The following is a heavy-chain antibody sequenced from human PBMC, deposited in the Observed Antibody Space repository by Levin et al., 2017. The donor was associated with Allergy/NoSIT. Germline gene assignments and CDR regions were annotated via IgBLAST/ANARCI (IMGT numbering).Heavy chain of an antibody. CDR2: IYYSGST. D-gene: IGHD3-10*01. V-gene: IGHV4-39*07. Sequence: SQTLSLTCTVSGGSISSSSYYWGWIRQPPGKGLEWIGSIYYSGSTYYNPSLKSRVTISVDTSKNQFSLKLSSVTAADTAVYYCARDVQGSGNLYWGQGTLVTVSS. CDR3: ARDVQGSGNLY. CDR1: GGSISSSSYY. J-gene: IGHJ4*02.